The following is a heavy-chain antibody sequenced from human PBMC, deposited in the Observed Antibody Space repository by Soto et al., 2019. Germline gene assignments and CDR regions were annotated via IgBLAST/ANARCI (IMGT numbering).Heavy chain of an antibody. CDR3: ARGATLKSYCSGCSCTRGMDV. V-gene: IGHV4-34*01. Sequence: PSETLSLTCAVYGGSFSGYYWSWIRQPPGKGLEWIGEINHSGSTNYNPSLKSRVTISVDTSKNQFSLKLSSVTAADTAVYYCARGATLKSYCSGCSCTRGMDVWCKGSTVTVSS. J-gene: IGHJ6*04. D-gene: IGHD2-15*01. CDR1: GGSFSGYY. CDR2: INHSGST.